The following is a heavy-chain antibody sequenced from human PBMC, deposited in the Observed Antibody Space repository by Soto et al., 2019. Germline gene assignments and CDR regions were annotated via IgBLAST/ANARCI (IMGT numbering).Heavy chain of an antibody. J-gene: IGHJ4*02. Sequence: QVQLVQSGAEMKKPGASVKLSCKTSGINYNTYAIHWVRQAPGQGLEWMGWINAGNGDTRYSQNFQGRVTLTRDTSVSSVYLGLDSLKSEDTGVYYCARSISGYVTWGQGTLVTVSS. V-gene: IGHV1-3*01. CDR3: ARSISGYVT. CDR2: INAGNGDT. D-gene: IGHD5-12*01. CDR1: GINYNTYA.